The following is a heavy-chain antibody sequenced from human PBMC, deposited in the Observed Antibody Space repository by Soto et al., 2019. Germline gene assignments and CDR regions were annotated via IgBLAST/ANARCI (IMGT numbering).Heavy chain of an antibody. Sequence: PSETLSLTCSASGGSITSSSHFWGWVRQPPGKGLEWIGTIYFTGNTYYTPSLKSRLTMSIDTSKNEFSLRLYSVTAADTAVYYCAGQTFTIAAASYGRSNWFDPWGPGTLVTVSS. CDR2: IYFTGNT. CDR1: GGSITSSSHF. CDR3: AGQTFTIAAASYGRSNWFDP. V-gene: IGHV4-39*01. J-gene: IGHJ5*02. D-gene: IGHD6-25*01.